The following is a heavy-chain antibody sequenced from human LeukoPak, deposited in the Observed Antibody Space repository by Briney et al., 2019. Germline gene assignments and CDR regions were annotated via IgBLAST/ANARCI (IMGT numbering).Heavy chain of an antibody. CDR2: IRYDGSNK. Sequence: GGSLRLSCAASGFTFSSYEMNWVRQAPGKGLEWVSFIRYDGSNKYYADSVKGRFTISRDNSKNTLYLQMNSLRAEDTAVYYCAKGRSGYSSASVDYWGQGTLVTVSS. CDR3: AKGRSGYSSASVDY. V-gene: IGHV3-30*02. D-gene: IGHD6-19*01. J-gene: IGHJ4*02. CDR1: GFTFSSYE.